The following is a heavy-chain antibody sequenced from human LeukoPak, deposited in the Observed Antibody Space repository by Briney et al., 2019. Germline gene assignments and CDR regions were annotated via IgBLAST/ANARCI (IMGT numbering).Heavy chain of an antibody. CDR2: IYYDGST. J-gene: IGHJ4*02. V-gene: IGHV4-39*07. Sequence: SETLSLTCTVSGSSISSSTYYWGWIRQPPGKGLEWIGNIYYDGSTYYNPSLKSRVTISIDTSKNQFSLKLSSVTAADTAVYYCARFVVGATTFDYWGQGTLVTVSS. CDR3: ARFVVGATTFDY. CDR1: GSSISSSTYY. D-gene: IGHD1-26*01.